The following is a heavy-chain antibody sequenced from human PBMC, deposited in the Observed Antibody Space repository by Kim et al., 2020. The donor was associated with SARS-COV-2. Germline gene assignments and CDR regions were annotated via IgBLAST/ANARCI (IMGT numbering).Heavy chain of an antibody. D-gene: IGHD2-8*01. CDR1: GYTFTGYY. J-gene: IGHJ6*02. V-gene: IGHV1-2*06. CDR3: ARVYAITYYYGMDV. Sequence: ASVKVSCKASGYTFTGYYMHWVRQAPGQGLEWMGRINPNSGGTNYAQKFQGRVTMTRDTSISTAYMELSRLRSDDTAVYYCARVYAITYYYGMDVWGQGTTFTVSS. CDR2: INPNSGGT.